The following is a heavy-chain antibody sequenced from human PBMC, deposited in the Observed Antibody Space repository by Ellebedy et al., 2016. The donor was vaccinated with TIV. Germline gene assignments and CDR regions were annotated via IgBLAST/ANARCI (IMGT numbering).Heavy chain of an antibody. CDR2: ISSSSSTI. CDR1: GFTFSSYS. J-gene: IGHJ4*02. CDR3: TTSFYGDYALGSWRWDY. D-gene: IGHD4-17*01. V-gene: IGHV3-48*04. Sequence: GGSLRLSXAASGFTFSSYSMNWVRQAPGKGLEWVSYISSSSSTIYYADSVMGRFTISRDNAKNSLYLQMDSLRAEDTAVYYCTTSFYGDYALGSWRWDYWGQGSLVTVSS.